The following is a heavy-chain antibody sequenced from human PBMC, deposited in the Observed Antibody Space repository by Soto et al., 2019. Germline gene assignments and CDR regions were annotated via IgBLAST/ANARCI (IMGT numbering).Heavy chain of an antibody. D-gene: IGHD3-10*01. Sequence: EVQLVESGGGLVQPGGSLRLSCVVSGFTVSNNYMSWVRQAPGKGLEWVSVIYSGGSTSYINSVKGRFTISRDNSKTTMYLQMNSLRAEDTAVYYCARPDTVRGVSYWGQGTLVTVSS. CDR3: ARPDTVRGVSY. CDR2: IYSGGST. CDR1: GFTVSNNY. J-gene: IGHJ4*02. V-gene: IGHV3-66*01.